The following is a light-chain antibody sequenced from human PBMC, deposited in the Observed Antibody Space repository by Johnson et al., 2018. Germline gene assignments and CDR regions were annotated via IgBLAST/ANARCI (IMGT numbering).Light chain of an antibody. CDR1: SSNIGNNY. CDR3: GTWASSLSAGNG. V-gene: IGLV1-51*02. CDR2: ENN. Sequence: QSVLTQPPSVSSAPGQKVTISFSGSSSNIGNNYVSWYQQLPGTAPKLLIYENNKRPSGIPDRFSGSKSGTSATLGITGLQTGDEADYYCGTWASSLSAGNGVGTGTKVTVL. J-gene: IGLJ1*01.